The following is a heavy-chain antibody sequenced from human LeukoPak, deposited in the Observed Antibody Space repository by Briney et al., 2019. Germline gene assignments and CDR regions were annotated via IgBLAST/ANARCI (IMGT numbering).Heavy chain of an antibody. CDR1: GGSISSSIHY. D-gene: IGHD2-8*01. CDR3: ARMVYETIGWFDP. J-gene: IGHJ5*02. V-gene: IGHV4-39*01. Sequence: SETLSLTCTVSGGSISSSIHYWGWIRQPPWKGLEGIGSIYYSGSTYYNRSLKSRVTISVDTSKNQFSLKLSSVTAADTAVYYCARMVYETIGWFDPWGQGTLVTVSS. CDR2: IYYSGST.